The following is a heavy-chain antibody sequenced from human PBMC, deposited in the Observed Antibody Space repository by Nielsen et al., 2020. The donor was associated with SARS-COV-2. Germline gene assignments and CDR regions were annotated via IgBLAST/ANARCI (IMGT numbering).Heavy chain of an antibody. J-gene: IGHJ4*02. CDR3: ARDQEWEVRGVIIRALDY. Sequence: SETLSLTCAVSGGSISSSNWWSWVRPPPGKGLEWIGEIYHSGSTNYNPSLKSRVTISVDKSKNQFSLKLSSVTAADTAVYYCARDQEWEVRGVIIRALDYWGQGTLVTVSS. V-gene: IGHV4-4*02. CDR2: IYHSGST. D-gene: IGHD3-10*01. CDR1: GGSISSSNW.